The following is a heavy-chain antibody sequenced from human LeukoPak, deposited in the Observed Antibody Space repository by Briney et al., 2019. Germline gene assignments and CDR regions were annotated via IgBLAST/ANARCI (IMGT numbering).Heavy chain of an antibody. V-gene: IGHV3-23*01. Sequence: GGSLRLSCAASGFTFSNYAMSWVRQAPGKGLEWVSAISGSGASTYYADSVKGRFTISRDNSKNTLYLQMNSLRAEDTAVYYCAKASGYYYDSSGYNDYWGQGTLVTVSS. D-gene: IGHD3-22*01. CDR2: ISGSGAST. CDR1: GFTFSNYA. J-gene: IGHJ4*02. CDR3: AKASGYYYDSSGYNDY.